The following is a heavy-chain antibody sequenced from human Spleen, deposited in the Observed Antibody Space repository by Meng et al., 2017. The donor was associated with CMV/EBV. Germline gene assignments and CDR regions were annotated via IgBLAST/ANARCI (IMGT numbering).Heavy chain of an antibody. CDR2: SNQSGST. J-gene: IGHJ4*02. CDR1: GGSWSGYD. V-gene: IGHV4-34*01. Sequence: QVALNRRGSGLVKPLETLSICGSFNGGSWSGYDRSKLRQPPGGGRGWSGESNQSGSTNYNPSLKTRVTISVETSKNQWSLKLSSVTAADTAVYYCARGPRTRFGERFDYWGQGTLVTVSS. CDR3: ARGPRTRFGERFDY. D-gene: IGHD3-10*02.